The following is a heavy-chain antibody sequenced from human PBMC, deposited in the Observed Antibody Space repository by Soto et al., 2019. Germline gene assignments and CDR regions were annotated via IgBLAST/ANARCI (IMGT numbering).Heavy chain of an antibody. D-gene: IGHD1-20*01. V-gene: IGHV1-3*01. CDR3: ARAYITGTTPTLDY. CDR1: GYTFTSYA. Sequence: ASVNVSCKASGYTFTSYAMHWVRQAPGQRLEWMGWINAGNGNTKYSQKFQGRVTITRDTSASTAYMELSSLRSEDTAVYYCARAYITGTTPTLDYWGQGTLVTVSS. J-gene: IGHJ4*02. CDR2: INAGNGNT.